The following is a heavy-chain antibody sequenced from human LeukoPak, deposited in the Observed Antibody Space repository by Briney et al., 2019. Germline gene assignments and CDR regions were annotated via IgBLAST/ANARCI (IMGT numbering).Heavy chain of an antibody. V-gene: IGHV3-7*04. CDR1: GFTFSIYW. CDR3: ARIYYDSSGYRLFDY. Sequence: GGSLRLSCAASGFTFSIYWMSWVRQAPGKGLEWVANIKQDGSEKYYVDSVKGRFTTSRDNAKNSLYLQMNSLRAEDTAVYYCARIYYDSSGYRLFDYWGQGILVTVSS. J-gene: IGHJ4*02. D-gene: IGHD3-22*01. CDR2: IKQDGSEK.